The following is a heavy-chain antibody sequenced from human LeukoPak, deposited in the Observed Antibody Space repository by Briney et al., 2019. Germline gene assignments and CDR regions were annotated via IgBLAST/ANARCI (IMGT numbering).Heavy chain of an antibody. D-gene: IGHD6-25*01. J-gene: IGHJ4*02. Sequence: GGSLRHSCAASGFTFSNFAMTWVRQAPGKGLEWVSGLYGGGDVTYYADSVKGRFTISRDDAKNTLYLQMNSLRAEDTAVYYCAKARGPAATHPEYWGQGTLVTVSS. CDR2: LYGGGDVT. CDR1: GFTFSNFA. CDR3: AKARGPAATHPEY. V-gene: IGHV3-23*01.